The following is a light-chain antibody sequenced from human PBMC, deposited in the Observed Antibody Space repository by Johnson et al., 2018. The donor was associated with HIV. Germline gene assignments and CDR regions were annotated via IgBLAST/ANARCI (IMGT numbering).Light chain of an antibody. CDR1: SSNIGNNY. V-gene: IGLV1-51*02. Sequence: QSVLTQPPSVSAAPGQKVTISCSGSSSNIGNNYVSWYQQLPGTAPKLLIYENNKRPSGIPDRFSGSKSGTSATLGITGLQTGDEADYYCGTWDSSLTTSYVLGTGTKVIVV. CDR3: GTWDSSLTTSYV. CDR2: ENN. J-gene: IGLJ1*01.